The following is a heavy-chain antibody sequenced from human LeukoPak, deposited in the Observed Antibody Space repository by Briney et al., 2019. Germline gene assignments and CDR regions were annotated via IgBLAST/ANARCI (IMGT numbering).Heavy chain of an antibody. Sequence: PGGSLRLSCAASGFTFSTYAMNWVRQAPGKGLEWVSYISSSGSTIYYADSVKGRFTISRDNAKNSLYLQMNSLRAEDTAVYYCAREAVSYGSGSYYKRGGGFDPWGQGTLVTVSS. CDR2: ISSSGSTI. J-gene: IGHJ5*02. V-gene: IGHV3-48*04. CDR1: GFTFSTYA. D-gene: IGHD3-10*01. CDR3: AREAVSYGSGSYYKRGGGFDP.